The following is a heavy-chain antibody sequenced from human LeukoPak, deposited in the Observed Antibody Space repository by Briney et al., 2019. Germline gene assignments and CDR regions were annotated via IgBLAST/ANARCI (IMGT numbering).Heavy chain of an antibody. D-gene: IGHD5-12*01. CDR2: IIPIFGTA. V-gene: IGHV1-69*01. Sequence: SVKVSCTASGGTFSGYAISWVRQAPGRGLEWMGGIIPIFGTANYAQKFQGRVTITADESTSTAYMELSSLRSEDTAVYYCARSVLEVYSGYDYFLRSAFDIWGQGTMVTVSS. CDR1: GGTFSGYA. J-gene: IGHJ3*02. CDR3: ARSVLEVYSGYDYFLRSAFDI.